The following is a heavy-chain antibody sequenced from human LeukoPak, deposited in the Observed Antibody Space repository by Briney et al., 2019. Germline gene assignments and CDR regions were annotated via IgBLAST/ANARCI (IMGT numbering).Heavy chain of an antibody. V-gene: IGHV1-69*05. CDR3: ARGRRGSYSMNDAFDI. D-gene: IGHD1-26*01. J-gene: IGHJ3*02. CDR1: GYTFTGYY. CDR2: IIPIFGTA. Sequence: ASVKVSCKASGYTFTGYYMHWVRQAPGQGLEWMGGIIPIFGTANYAQKFQGRVTITTDESTSTAYMELSSLRSEDTAVYYCARGRRGSYSMNDAFDIWGQGTMVTVSS.